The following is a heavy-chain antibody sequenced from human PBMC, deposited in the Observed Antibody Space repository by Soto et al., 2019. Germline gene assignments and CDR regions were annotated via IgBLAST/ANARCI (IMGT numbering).Heavy chain of an antibody. V-gene: IGHV3-11*01. CDR1: GFTFSDFY. CDR2: ISSSGSTK. CDR3: ARERWLYWNFDL. D-gene: IGHD5-12*01. J-gene: IGHJ2*01. Sequence: PGGSLRLSCTASGFTFSDFYMSWIRQAPGKGLEWVSYISSSGSTKDYTDSVKGRFTISRDNTKNSLYLQMKSLRAEDTAVYYCARERWLYWNFDLWGRGTLVTVSS.